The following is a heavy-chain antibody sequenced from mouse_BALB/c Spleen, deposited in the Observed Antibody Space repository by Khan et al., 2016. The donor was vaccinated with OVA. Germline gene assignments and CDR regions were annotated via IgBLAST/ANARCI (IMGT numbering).Heavy chain of an antibody. CDR1: GFSLSNSG. V-gene: IGHV2-5*01. Sequence: QVQLKESGPGLVQPSQSLSITCTVSGFSLSNSGVYWVRQSPGKGLEWLGVIWRGGNTDYNAAFMSRLSITKDNSKSQVFFKMNSLQADDTAIYYCAKGDYRYGKIAYGGQGTLVTVSA. CDR2: IWRGGNT. J-gene: IGHJ3*01. D-gene: IGHD2-14*01. CDR3: AKGDYRYGKIAY.